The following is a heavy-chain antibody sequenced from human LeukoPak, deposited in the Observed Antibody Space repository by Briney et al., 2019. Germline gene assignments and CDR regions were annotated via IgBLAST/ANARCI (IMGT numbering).Heavy chain of an antibody. D-gene: IGHD6-19*01. CDR3: ARGPKGSGWFLNY. V-gene: IGHV4-34*01. CDR1: GGSFSGYY. J-gene: IGHJ4*02. Sequence: PSETLSHTCAVYGGSFSGYYWSWVRQPPGKGLEWIGEINHSGSSNYNPSLKSRVTISGDTSKNQFSLNLSSVTAADTAVYYCARGPKGSGWFLNYWSQGTLVTVSS. CDR2: INHSGSS.